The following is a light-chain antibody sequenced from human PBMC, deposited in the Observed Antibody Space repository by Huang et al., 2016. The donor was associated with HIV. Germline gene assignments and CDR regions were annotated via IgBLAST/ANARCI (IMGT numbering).Light chain of an antibody. CDR1: QGVSNN. J-gene: IGKJ1*01. CDR2: GAS. V-gene: IGKV3D-15*01. Sequence: EIVMTQSPATLSVSPGERATLSCGASQGVSNNIAWYQQKPGQTPRLLLHGASTRATGIAAKFSGRGSGTDFTLTITSLQPEDSAVYYCQHYNNWPPWTFGPGTQVEI. CDR3: QHYNNWPPWT.